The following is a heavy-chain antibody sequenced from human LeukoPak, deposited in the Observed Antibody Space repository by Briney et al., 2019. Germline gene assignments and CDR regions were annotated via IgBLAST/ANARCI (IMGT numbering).Heavy chain of an antibody. Sequence: SETLSLTCTVSGASISTYYWSWIRQPPGTGLEWIGYIYYSGSTNYNPSLKSRVTISVATSKNQFSLKLNSVTAADTAVYYCARRISSSLNWFDPWGQGTLVTVSS. V-gene: IGHV4-59*08. J-gene: IGHJ5*02. CDR3: ARRISSSLNWFDP. CDR1: GASISTYY. CDR2: IYYSGST. D-gene: IGHD6-13*01.